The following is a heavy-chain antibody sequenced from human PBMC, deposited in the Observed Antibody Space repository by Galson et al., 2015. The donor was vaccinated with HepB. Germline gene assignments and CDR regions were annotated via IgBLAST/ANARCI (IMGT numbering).Heavy chain of an antibody. D-gene: IGHD2-21*02. CDR2: FDPEDGET. Sequence: SVKVSCKVSGYTLTELSMHWVRQAPGKGLEWMGGFDPEDGETIYAQKFQGRVTMTEDTSTDTAYMELSSLRSEDTAVYYCVYCGGDLDYAFDIWGQGTMVTVSS. J-gene: IGHJ3*02. V-gene: IGHV1-24*01. CDR1: GYTLTELS. CDR3: VYCGGDLDYAFDI.